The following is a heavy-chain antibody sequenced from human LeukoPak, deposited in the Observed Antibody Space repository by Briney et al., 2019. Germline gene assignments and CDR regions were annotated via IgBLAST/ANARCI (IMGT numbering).Heavy chain of an antibody. CDR2: IYPGDSDT. D-gene: IGHD3-16*01. J-gene: IGHJ6*03. CDR1: GYSFANYW. V-gene: IGHV5-51*01. Sequence: GESLKISCQASGYSFANYWIGWVRQMPGKGLEWMGIIYPGDSDTRYSPSFQGQVTISADKSISTAYLQWNSLKASDTAVYYCARAYPEYYYYYMDVWGKGTTVTVSS. CDR3: ARAYPEYYYYYMDV.